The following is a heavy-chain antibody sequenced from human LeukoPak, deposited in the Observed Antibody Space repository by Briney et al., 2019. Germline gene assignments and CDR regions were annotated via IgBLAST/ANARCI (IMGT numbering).Heavy chain of an antibody. D-gene: IGHD3-10*02. CDR2: ISTGSSYI. Sequence: GGSLRLSCAASGFTFSRYNMNWVRQAPGKGLEWVSSISTGSSYIYYADSVKGRFTISRDNAKNSLYLQMNSLRAEDTAVYYCAKVAATLFGFFDYWGQGTLVTVSS. CDR1: GFTFSRYN. J-gene: IGHJ4*02. V-gene: IGHV3-21*01. CDR3: AKVAATLFGFFDY.